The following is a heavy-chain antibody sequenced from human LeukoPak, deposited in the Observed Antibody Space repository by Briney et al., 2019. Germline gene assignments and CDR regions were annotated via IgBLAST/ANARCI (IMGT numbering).Heavy chain of an antibody. J-gene: IGHJ4*02. CDR1: GFTFSSYS. CDR3: ARGSGSGWYYFDY. CDR2: ISSSSSYI. V-gene: IGHV3-21*01. D-gene: IGHD6-19*01. Sequence: GGSLRLPCAASGFTFSSYSMNWVRQAPGKGLEWVSSISSSSSYIYYADSVKGRFTISRDNAKNSLYLQMNSLRAEDTAVYYCARGSGSGWYYFDYWGQGTLVTVSS.